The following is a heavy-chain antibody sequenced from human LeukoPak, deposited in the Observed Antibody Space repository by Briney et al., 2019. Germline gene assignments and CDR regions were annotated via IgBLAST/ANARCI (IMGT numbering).Heavy chain of an antibody. J-gene: IGHJ6*03. V-gene: IGHV4-59*11. CDR1: GGSISSHY. D-gene: IGHD2-2*02. CDR3: ARLILGYCSSTSCYNRGSYYYYMDV. Sequence: PSETLSLTCTVSGGSISSHYWSWIRQPPGKGLEWIGYIYYSGSTNYNPSLKSRVTISVDTSKNQFSLKLSSVTAADTAVYYCARLILGYCSSTSCYNRGSYYYYMDVWGKGTTVTVSS. CDR2: IYYSGST.